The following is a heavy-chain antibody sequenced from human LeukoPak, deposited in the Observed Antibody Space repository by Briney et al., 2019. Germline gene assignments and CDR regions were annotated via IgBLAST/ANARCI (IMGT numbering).Heavy chain of an antibody. CDR3: AKDLMSGYSSILDP. Sequence: GGSLRLSCAASGFTFSSYGMHWVRQAPGKGLEWVAVISYDGSNKYYADSVKGRFTISRDNSKNTLYLQMNSLRAEDTAVYYCAKDLMSGYSSILDPWGQGTLVTVSS. D-gene: IGHD6-13*01. J-gene: IGHJ5*02. CDR2: ISYDGSNK. CDR1: GFTFSSYG. V-gene: IGHV3-30*18.